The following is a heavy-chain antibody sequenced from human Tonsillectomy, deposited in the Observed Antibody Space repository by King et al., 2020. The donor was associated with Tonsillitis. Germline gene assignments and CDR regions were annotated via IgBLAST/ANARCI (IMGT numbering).Heavy chain of an antibody. J-gene: IGHJ3*01. Sequence: VQLQQWGAGLLKPAETLSLTCAVYGGPFRGFSWTWLRQPPGKGLEWIADISLSGSLNYNPSLESRALISAETSRKQFSLSLTSVTAADTAIYYCARARQLAPFDVWGQGTLVIVSS. D-gene: IGHD3-10*01. CDR2: ISLSGSL. CDR3: ARARQLAPFDV. V-gene: IGHV4-34*01. CDR1: GGPFRGFS.